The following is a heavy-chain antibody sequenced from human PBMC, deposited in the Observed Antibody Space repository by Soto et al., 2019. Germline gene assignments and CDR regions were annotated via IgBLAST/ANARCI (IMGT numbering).Heavy chain of an antibody. D-gene: IGHD3-22*01. J-gene: IGHJ6*02. V-gene: IGHV3-33*01. CDR3: ARDYYDDSSGYYSPRGMDV. Sequence: SLRLSCAASGFTFSSYGMHWVRQAPGKGLEWVAVIWYDGSNKYYADSVKGLFTISRDNSKNTLYLQMNSLRAEDTAVYYCARDYYDDSSGYYSPRGMDVWGQGTTVTVSS. CDR2: IWYDGSNK. CDR1: GFTFSSYG.